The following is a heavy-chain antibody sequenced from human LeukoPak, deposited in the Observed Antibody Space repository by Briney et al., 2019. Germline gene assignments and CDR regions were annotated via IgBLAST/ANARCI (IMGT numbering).Heavy chain of an antibody. CDR3: AKSHRGYYPYDAFDV. Sequence: PGGSLRLSCAASGFTFSTYAMSWVRQPPGKGLEWVSTISGSDGSTIHADSVKGRFTISRDNSKNTLYLQMDSLRAEDTAIYYCAKSHRGYYPYDAFDVWGQGTMVTVSS. D-gene: IGHD3-22*01. CDR1: GFTFSTYA. CDR2: ISGSDGST. J-gene: IGHJ3*01. V-gene: IGHV3-23*01.